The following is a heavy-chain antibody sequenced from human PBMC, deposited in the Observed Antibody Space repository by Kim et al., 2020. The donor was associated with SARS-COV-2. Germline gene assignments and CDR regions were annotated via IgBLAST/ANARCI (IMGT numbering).Heavy chain of an antibody. D-gene: IGHD6-19*01. V-gene: IGHV4-61*01. J-gene: IGHJ5*02. CDR1: GGSVSSGSYY. CDR3: ARDSPGSGWYWFDP. Sequence: SETLSLTCTVSGGSVSSGSYYWSWIRQPPGKGLEWIGYIYYSGSTNYNPSLKSRVTISVDTSKNQFSLKLSSVTAADTAVYYCARDSPGSGWYWFDPWGQGTLVTVSS. CDR2: IYYSGST.